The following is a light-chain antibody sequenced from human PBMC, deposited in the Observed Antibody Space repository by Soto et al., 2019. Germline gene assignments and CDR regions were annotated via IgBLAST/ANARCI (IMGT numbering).Light chain of an antibody. Sequence: QSVLTQPASVSDSPGQSITISCTGTSSDVGGSNFVSWYQQHPGKPPKLIIYDVANRPSGVSNRFSGSKSGSTASLIISRLQTEDEGDYYWVSYASSTTYVFGTG. V-gene: IGLV2-14*03. J-gene: IGLJ1*01. CDR3: VSYASSTTYV. CDR1: SSDVGGSNF. CDR2: DVA.